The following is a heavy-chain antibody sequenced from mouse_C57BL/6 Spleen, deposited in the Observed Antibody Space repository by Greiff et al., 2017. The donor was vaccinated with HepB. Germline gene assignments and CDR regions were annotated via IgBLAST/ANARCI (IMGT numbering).Heavy chain of an antibody. CDR2: IRLKSDNYAT. J-gene: IGHJ1*03. D-gene: IGHD2-4*01. V-gene: IGHV6-3*01. Sequence: EVNVVESGGGLVQPGGSMKLSCVASGFTFSNYWMNWVRQSPEKGLEWVAQIRLKSDNYATHYAESVKGRFTISRDDSKSSVYLQMNNLRAEDTGIYYCTGPDDYPWYFDVWGTGTTVTVSS. CDR3: TGPDDYPWYFDV. CDR1: GFTFSNYW.